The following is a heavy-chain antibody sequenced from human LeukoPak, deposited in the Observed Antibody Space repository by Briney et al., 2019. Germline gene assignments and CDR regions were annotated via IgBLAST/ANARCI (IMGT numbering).Heavy chain of an antibody. J-gene: IGHJ4*02. D-gene: IGHD3-3*01. CDR2: ISSDSEYI. CDR3: ATDRGYYESG. V-gene: IGHV3-21*01. Sequence: GGSLRLSCAASGFTFSSCSMNWVRQAPGKGLEWVSAISSDSEYIYYADSVKGRFTISRDNAKNSLYLQMNSLRAEDTAVYYCATDRGYYESGWGQGTLVTVSS. CDR1: GFTFSSCS.